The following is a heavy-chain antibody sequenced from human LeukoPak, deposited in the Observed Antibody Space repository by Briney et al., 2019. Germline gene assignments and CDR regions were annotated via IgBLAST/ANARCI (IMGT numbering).Heavy chain of an antibody. V-gene: IGHV3-30*18. CDR1: GFTFSSYG. J-gene: IGHJ4*02. Sequence: PGGSLRLSCAASGFTFSSYGMHWVRQAPGKGLEWVAVISYDGSNKYYADSVKGRFTISRDNSKNTLYLQMNSLRAEDTAVYYCAKDIEAWGSRGLIGYWGQGTLVTVSS. D-gene: IGHD6-19*01. CDR2: ISYDGSNK. CDR3: AKDIEAWGSRGLIGY.